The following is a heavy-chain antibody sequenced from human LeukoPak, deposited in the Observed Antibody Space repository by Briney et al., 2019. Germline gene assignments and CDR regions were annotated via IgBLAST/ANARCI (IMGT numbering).Heavy chain of an antibody. Sequence: PGGSLRLSCAASGFTFSSYGMHWVRQAPGKGLEWVAVIWYDGSNKYYADSVKGRFTISRDNSKNTLYLQMNSLRAEDTAVYYCARARRYSSGSNTLDYWGQGTLVTVSS. CDR1: GFTFSSYG. CDR2: IWYDGSNK. J-gene: IGHJ4*02. CDR3: ARARRYSSGSNTLDY. V-gene: IGHV3-33*01. D-gene: IGHD6-19*01.